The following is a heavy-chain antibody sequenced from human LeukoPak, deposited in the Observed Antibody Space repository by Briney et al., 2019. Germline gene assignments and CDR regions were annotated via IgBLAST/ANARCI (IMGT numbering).Heavy chain of an antibody. D-gene: IGHD4-17*01. CDR3: VRSKSGTYGWFDP. CDR2: IYYTGST. V-gene: IGHV4-59*01. Sequence: SETLSLTCTVSGGSISGYYWSWIRQPPGKGLEWIGYIYYTGSTNYNPSLKSRVIISVESSKNQFSLKVSSVTAADTAVYYCVRSKSGTYGWFDPWGQGTLVTVSS. CDR1: GGSISGYY. J-gene: IGHJ5*02.